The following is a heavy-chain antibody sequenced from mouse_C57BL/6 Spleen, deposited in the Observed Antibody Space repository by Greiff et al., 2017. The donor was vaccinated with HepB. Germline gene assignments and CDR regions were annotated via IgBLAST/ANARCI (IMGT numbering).Heavy chain of an antibody. CDR2: ISYSGST. Sequence: VQLKESGPGMVKPSQSLSLTCTVTGYSITSGYDWHWIRHFPGNKLEWMGYISYSGSTNYNPSLKSRISITHDTSKNHFFLKLNSVTTEDTATYYCARALYYGSSYDWYFDVWGTGTTVTVSS. CDR3: ARALYYGSSYDWYFDV. J-gene: IGHJ1*03. CDR1: GYSITSGYD. D-gene: IGHD1-1*01. V-gene: IGHV3-1*01.